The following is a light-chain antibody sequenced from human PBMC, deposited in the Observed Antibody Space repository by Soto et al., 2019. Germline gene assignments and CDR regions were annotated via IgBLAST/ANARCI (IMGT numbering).Light chain of an antibody. CDR3: QKHDNAPLT. Sequence: DIQMTQSPSSLSASVGDRVTITCRARRGIGNYLAWYQQKPGKVPRLLIYTSSTLQSGVPSRFSGRGSGTDFTLTISSLQPEDVATYFCQKHDNAPLTFGGGTKVDIK. J-gene: IGKJ4*01. V-gene: IGKV1-27*01. CDR1: RGIGNY. CDR2: TSS.